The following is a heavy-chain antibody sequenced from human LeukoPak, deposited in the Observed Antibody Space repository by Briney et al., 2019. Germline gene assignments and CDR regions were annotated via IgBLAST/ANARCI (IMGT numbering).Heavy chain of an antibody. V-gene: IGHV3-64*04. J-gene: IGHJ4*01. CDR1: GFIFSPYA. CDR3: ARDPKYSRAFDY. Sequence: GGSLRLSCSASGFIFSPYAMHWVRQAPGKGLEYVSSISSEGKTTYYADSVKGRFTISRDNSKNTLYLQMNSLRAEDTAVYYCARDPKYSRAFDYWGQGTLVTVSS. D-gene: IGHD6-6*01. CDR2: ISSEGKTT.